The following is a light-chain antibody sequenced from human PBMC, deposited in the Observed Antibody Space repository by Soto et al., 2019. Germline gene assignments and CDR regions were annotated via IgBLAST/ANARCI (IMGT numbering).Light chain of an antibody. Sequence: EIVMTQSPATLSMSPGERVALSCRASETISSNLVWYQQKPGQAPRLLIHGASTRATGIPARFSGSGSGTEFTLTISSLQSEDFAVYYCQQYKNWPRTFGQGTKVEIK. J-gene: IGKJ1*01. V-gene: IGKV3D-15*01. CDR3: QQYKNWPRT. CDR1: ETISSN. CDR2: GAS.